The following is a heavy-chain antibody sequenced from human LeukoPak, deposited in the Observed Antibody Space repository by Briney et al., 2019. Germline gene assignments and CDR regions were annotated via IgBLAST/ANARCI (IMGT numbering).Heavy chain of an antibody. D-gene: IGHD4-17*01. CDR2: INPSGGST. V-gene: IGHV1-46*01. CDR3: ARTMTTVTPGYAFDI. J-gene: IGHJ3*02. Sequence: ASVTVSCKASGYTFTSYYMHWVRQAPGQGLEWMGIINPSGGSTSYAQKFQGRVTMTRDMSTSTVYMELSSLRSEDTAVYYCARTMTTVTPGYAFDIWGQGTMVTVSS. CDR1: GYTFTSYY.